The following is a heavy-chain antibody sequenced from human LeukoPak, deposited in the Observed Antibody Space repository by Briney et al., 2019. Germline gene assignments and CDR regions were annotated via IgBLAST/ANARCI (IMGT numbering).Heavy chain of an antibody. V-gene: IGHV3-23*01. CDR2: IGGSGIST. D-gene: IGHD5-24*01. CDR1: GFTFSSFA. Sequence: GGSLTLSCAASGFTFSSFAMTWVRQAPGKGLEWVSTIGGSGISTYYADSVKGRFTISRDNSKNTLYLQMNSLRAEDTAVYYCAKDGPEMADMDVWGQGTTVTVSS. CDR3: AKDGPEMADMDV. J-gene: IGHJ6*02.